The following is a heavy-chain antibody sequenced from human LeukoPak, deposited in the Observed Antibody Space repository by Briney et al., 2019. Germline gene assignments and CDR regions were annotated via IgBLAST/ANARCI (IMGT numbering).Heavy chain of an antibody. V-gene: IGHV3-33*03. Sequence: GGSLRLSCAASGFTFSSYGMHWVRQAPGKGLEWVAVIWYDGSNKYYADSVKGRFTISRDNSKNTLFLQMNTLRVDDTAVYYCVKGVGPRAPNGRVFEYWGQGALVTVSS. D-gene: IGHD1-26*01. CDR2: IWYDGSNK. CDR1: GFTFSSYG. CDR3: VKGVGPRAPNGRVFEY. J-gene: IGHJ4*02.